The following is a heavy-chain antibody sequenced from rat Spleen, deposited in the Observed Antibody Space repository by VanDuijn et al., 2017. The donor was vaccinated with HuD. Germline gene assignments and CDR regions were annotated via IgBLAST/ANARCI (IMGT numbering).Heavy chain of an antibody. CDR3: ARAGYLRDWYFDF. CDR2: ISYDGSNT. V-gene: IGHV5-22*01. J-gene: IGHJ1*01. D-gene: IGHD2-2*01. Sequence: EVQLVESGGGLVQPGGSLQVSCAASGFIFNNYDMAWVRQGPTKGLEWVASISYDGSNTYYPDSVEGRFTISRDNAKSTLYLQMNSLRSEDTATYYCARAGYLRDWYFDFWGPGTMVTVSS. CDR1: GFIFNNYD.